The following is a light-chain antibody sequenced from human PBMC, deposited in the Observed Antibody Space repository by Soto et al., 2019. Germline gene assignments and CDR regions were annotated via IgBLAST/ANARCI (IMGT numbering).Light chain of an antibody. Sequence: QSVLTQPPSASGTPGQRVTISCSGSTSNIGRNTVNWYQQLPGTAPKLLIHSNNLRPSGVPDRFSGSKSGTSASLAISGLKSEDEADYYCAVWDDSLNGFPFGAGTKVTVL. CDR3: AVWDDSLNGFP. J-gene: IGLJ1*01. CDR2: SNN. V-gene: IGLV1-44*01. CDR1: TSNIGRNT.